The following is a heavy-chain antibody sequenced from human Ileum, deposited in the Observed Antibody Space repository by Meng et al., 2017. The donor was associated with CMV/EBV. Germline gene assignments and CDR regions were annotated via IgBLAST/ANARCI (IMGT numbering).Heavy chain of an antibody. CDR3: AREWSDSSGYYPSPFDY. D-gene: IGHD3-22*01. V-gene: IGHV3-53*01. CDR1: GFTVSSNY. CDR2: IYSGGST. Sequence: GGSLRLSCAASGFTVSSNYMSWVRQAPGKGLEWVSVIYSGGSTYYADSVKGRFTISRDNSKNTLYLQMNSLRAEDTAVYYCAREWSDSSGYYPSPFDYWGQATLVTVSS. J-gene: IGHJ4*02.